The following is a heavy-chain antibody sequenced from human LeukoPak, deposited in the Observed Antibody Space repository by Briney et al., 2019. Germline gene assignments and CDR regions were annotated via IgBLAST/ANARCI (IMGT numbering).Heavy chain of an antibody. Sequence: GGSLRLSCSASGFTFSSHAMSWVRQAPGEGLEWVSAFTAGGINTYYADSVKGRFTISRDNSKNTLYLQMNSLRAEDTAVYYCAKVKGRSGYYLGYFDYWGQGTLVTVSS. D-gene: IGHD3-3*01. CDR2: FTAGGINT. V-gene: IGHV3-23*01. J-gene: IGHJ4*02. CDR3: AKVKGRSGYYLGYFDY. CDR1: GFTFSSHA.